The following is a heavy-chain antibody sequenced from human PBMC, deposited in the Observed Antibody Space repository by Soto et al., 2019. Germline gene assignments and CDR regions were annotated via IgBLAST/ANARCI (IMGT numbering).Heavy chain of an antibody. CDR1: GYTFTSYG. D-gene: IGHD1-26*01. J-gene: IGHJ4*02. CDR2: ISAYNGNT. V-gene: IGHV1-18*04. Sequence: ASVKVSCKASGYTFTSYGISWVRQAPGQGLEWMGWISAYNGNTNYAQKLQGRVTMTTDTSTSTAHMELRSLRSDDTAVYYCARDDPPGGSYYGGFDYWGQGTLVTVPQ. CDR3: ARDDPPGGSYYGGFDY.